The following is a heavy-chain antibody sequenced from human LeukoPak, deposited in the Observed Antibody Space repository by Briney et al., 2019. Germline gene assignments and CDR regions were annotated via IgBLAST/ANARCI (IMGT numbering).Heavy chain of an antibody. V-gene: IGHV4-59*12. Sequence: SETLSLTCTVSGGSMNTSCWTWIRQPPGMGLEWIGYIYYSGGTNYNPSLKSRVTISVDTSKNQFSLKLSSVTAADTAVYYCAGGLGNDYGDYVTPDYWGQGTLVTVSS. CDR2: IYYSGGT. CDR1: GGSMNTSC. J-gene: IGHJ4*02. CDR3: AGGLGNDYGDYVTPDY. D-gene: IGHD4-17*01.